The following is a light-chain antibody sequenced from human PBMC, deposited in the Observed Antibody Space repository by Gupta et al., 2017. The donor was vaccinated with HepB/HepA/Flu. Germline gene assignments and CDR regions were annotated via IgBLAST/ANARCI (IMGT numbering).Light chain of an antibody. Sequence: QSALTQPASVSGSPGQSITISCRGTDNDVGSYKFVSWYQQHSGTAPRLSIYDVSNRPSGVSSRGSGSKSVNTESLTISGLQPDDESYEESYYCNGTRTLIFGGGTRVTVV. CDR1: DNDVGSYKF. CDR2: DVS. CDR3: YYCNGTRTLI. J-gene: IGLJ2*01. V-gene: IGLV2-14*03.